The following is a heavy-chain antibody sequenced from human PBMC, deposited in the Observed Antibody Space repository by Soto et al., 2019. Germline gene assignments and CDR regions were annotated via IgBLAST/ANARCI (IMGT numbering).Heavy chain of an antibody. J-gene: IGHJ3*01. CDR3: VRTHRALSPERAFDV. Sequence: SETLSLTCAVSGGSVSSGGYSWSWIRQPPGKGLEWIGYIYHSESTYYNPSLKSRVTISVDRSKNQFSLKLSSVTAADTAVYYCVRTHRALSPERAFDVWGQGRWSPSPQ. CDR2: IYHSEST. D-gene: IGHD6-25*01. V-gene: IGHV4-30-2*01. CDR1: GGSVSSGGYS.